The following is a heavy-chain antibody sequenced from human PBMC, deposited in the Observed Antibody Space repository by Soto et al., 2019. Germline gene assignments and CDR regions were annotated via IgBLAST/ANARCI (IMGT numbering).Heavy chain of an antibody. CDR1: GFTFSSYA. J-gene: IGHJ4*02. CDR2: ISYDGSNK. CDR3: ARDRFDVVKQQLLNYFDY. V-gene: IGHV3-30-3*01. D-gene: IGHD6-13*01. Sequence: GGSLRLSCAASGFTFSSYAMHWVRQAPGKGLEWVAVISYDGSNKYYADSVKGRFPISRDNSKNTLYLQMNSLRAEDTAVYYCARDRFDVVKQQLLNYFDYWGQGTLVTVSS.